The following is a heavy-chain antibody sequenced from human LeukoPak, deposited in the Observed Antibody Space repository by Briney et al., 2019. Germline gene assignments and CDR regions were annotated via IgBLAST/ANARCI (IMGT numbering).Heavy chain of an antibody. D-gene: IGHD5-12*01. Sequence: SETLSLTCTVSGGSISSYYWSWIRQPAGKGLEWIGRIYSTGTTYYKPSLKSRVTMSVDTSHNQFFLELNSVTAADTAVYYCAREARSGYEGFWSDPWGQGTVVTVSS. J-gene: IGHJ5*02. V-gene: IGHV4-4*07. CDR3: AREARSGYEGFWSDP. CDR1: GGSISSYY. CDR2: IYSTGTT.